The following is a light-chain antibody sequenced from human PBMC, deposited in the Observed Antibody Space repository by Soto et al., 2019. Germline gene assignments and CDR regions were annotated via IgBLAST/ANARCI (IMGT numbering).Light chain of an antibody. CDR2: RAA. V-gene: IGKV3-15*01. J-gene: IGKJ2*01. CDR3: QQYNNWPYT. CDR1: QHVSSN. Sequence: EIVMTQSPATLSVSPGGSATLSCRASQHVSSNFAWYRQKPGQAPTLLIYRAATRATAIPARFSGSGSGTEFTLTISSLQSEDFAVYYCQQYNNWPYTFGQGTKLEIK.